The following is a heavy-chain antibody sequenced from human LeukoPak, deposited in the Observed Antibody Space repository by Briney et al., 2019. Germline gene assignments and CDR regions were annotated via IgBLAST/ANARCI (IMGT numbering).Heavy chain of an antibody. CDR1: GFTFSSYT. V-gene: IGHV3-30-3*01. Sequence: PGGSLRLSCAASGFTFSSYTMNWVRQAPGKGLEWVAVISYDGTKKYYADSVKGRFPISRDNSESTVYLQMNTLRVEDTAVYYRARGTDSSAYFGRFLFDYWGQGTLVTVSS. CDR2: ISYDGTKK. J-gene: IGHJ4*02. CDR3: ARGTDSSAYFGRFLFDY. D-gene: IGHD3-22*01.